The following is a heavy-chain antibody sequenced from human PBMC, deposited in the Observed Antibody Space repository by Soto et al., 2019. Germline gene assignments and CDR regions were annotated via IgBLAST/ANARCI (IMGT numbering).Heavy chain of an antibody. CDR3: ARRGNYGDLLFDY. CDR1: GGSFSGYY. CDR2: INHSGST. V-gene: IGHV4-34*01. Sequence: PSETLSLTCAVYGGSFSGYYWSWIRQPPGKGLEWIGEINHSGSTNYNPSLKSRVTISVDTSKNQFSLKLSSVTAADTAVYYCARRGNYGDLLFDYWGQGTLVTVSS. D-gene: IGHD4-17*01. J-gene: IGHJ4*02.